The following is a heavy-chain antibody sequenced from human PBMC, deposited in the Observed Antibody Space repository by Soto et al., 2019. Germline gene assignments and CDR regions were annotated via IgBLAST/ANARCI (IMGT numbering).Heavy chain of an antibody. CDR2: IRSKAYGGTT. J-gene: IGHJ4*02. CDR3: TREKSQSYAAYYFDY. D-gene: IGHD4-17*01. Sequence: GGSLRLSCTASGFTFGDYAMSWFRQAPGKGLEWVGFIRSKAYGGTTEYAASVKGRFTISRDDSKSIAYLQMNSLKTEDTAVYYCTREKSQSYAAYYFDYWGQGTLVTVSS. V-gene: IGHV3-49*03. CDR1: GFTFGDYA.